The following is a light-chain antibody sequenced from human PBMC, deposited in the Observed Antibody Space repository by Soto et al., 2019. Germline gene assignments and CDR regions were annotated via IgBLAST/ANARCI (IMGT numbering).Light chain of an antibody. CDR3: CSYAGSSTTWV. Sequence: QSALTQPASVSGSPGQSITISCTGTSSDVGSYNLVSWYQQHPGKAPQLMIYEGSKRPSGVSNRFSGSKSGNTASLPISGLQDEDEADYYCCSYAGSSTTWVFGGGTKLTVL. CDR1: SSDVGSYNL. CDR2: EGS. J-gene: IGLJ3*02. V-gene: IGLV2-23*01.